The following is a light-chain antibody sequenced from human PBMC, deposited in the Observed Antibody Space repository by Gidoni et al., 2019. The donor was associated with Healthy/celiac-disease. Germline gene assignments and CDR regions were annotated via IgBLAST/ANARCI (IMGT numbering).Light chain of an antibody. Sequence: EIVLTHAPATLSLSPGERATLACRASQSVSSYLAWYQQKPGQAPRLLSYDASNRATGIPARFSGSGSGTDFTLTISSLEPEDLAVYYCQQRSNWPALTFGGGTKVEIK. CDR3: QQRSNWPALT. V-gene: IGKV3-11*01. CDR2: DAS. J-gene: IGKJ4*01. CDR1: QSVSSY.